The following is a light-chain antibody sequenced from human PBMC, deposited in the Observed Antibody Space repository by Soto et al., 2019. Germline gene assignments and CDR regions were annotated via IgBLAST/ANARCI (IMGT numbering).Light chain of an antibody. Sequence: QSVLTQPPSVSAAAGQKVTVSCSGSRSNIGKNYVSWYQQLPGTAPKLLIYDNNKRPSGIPDRFSGSKSGTSATLGITGLQTGDDADYFCGTWDSSMSPMVFGGGTKLTVL. J-gene: IGLJ2*01. CDR2: DNN. V-gene: IGLV1-51*01. CDR1: RSNIGKNY. CDR3: GTWDSSMSPMV.